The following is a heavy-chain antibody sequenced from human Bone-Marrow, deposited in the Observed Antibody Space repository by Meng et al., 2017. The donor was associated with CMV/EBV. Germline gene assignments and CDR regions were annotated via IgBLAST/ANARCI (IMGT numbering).Heavy chain of an antibody. Sequence: SVKVSCKASGGTFSSYAISWVRQAPGQGLEWMGGIIPIFGTANYAQKFQGRVTITTDESTSTAYMELSSMRSEDTDVYYCAVWRGSYYGMDVWGQGTMVTVSS. J-gene: IGHJ6*02. D-gene: IGHD3-16*01. V-gene: IGHV1-69*05. CDR2: IIPIFGTA. CDR3: AVWRGSYYGMDV. CDR1: GGTFSSYA.